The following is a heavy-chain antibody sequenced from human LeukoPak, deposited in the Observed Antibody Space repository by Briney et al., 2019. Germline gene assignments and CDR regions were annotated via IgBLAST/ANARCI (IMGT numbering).Heavy chain of an antibody. Sequence: GGSLTLARSVYGSTVGMQLAGCDRQAPGKGLEYVSAIKSDGTNTYYAESVKGRFAISRDNPKNTLYLQLSSLRVEETAVYYCARDRFYTSTCHKFDPYDWGQGTLVTVSS. D-gene: IGHD5-24*01. J-gene: IGHJ4*02. V-gene: IGHV3-64*04. CDR2: IKSDGTNT. CDR1: YGSTVGM. CDR3: ARDRFYTSTCHKFDPYD.